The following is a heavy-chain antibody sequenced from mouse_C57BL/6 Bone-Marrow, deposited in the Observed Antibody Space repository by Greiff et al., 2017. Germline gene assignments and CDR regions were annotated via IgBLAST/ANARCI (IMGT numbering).Heavy chain of an antibody. CDR3: ARSQLGHYFYY. V-gene: IGHV1-69*01. D-gene: IGHD4-1*02. J-gene: IGHJ2*01. CDR1: GYTFTSYW. Sequence: VQLQQPGAELVMPGASVKLSCKASGYTFTSYWMHWVKQRPGQGLEWIGEIDPSDSYTNYNQKFKGKTTLTVDKSSVTAYMQLSSLTSEDSECYDCARSQLGHYFYYGGQGTTLPGSS. CDR2: IDPSDSYT.